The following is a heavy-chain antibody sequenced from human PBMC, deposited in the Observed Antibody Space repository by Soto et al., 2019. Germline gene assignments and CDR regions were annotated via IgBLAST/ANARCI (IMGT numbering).Heavy chain of an antibody. CDR2: IYYSGNT. V-gene: IGHV4-39*01. Sequence: QLQLQESGPGLVKPSETLSLTCTVSSGSISSSSSYWGWIRQPQGKGLEWIGSIYYSGNTYYNPSLKSRVTISIDSSKTQFSLKLNSVTTADTAVYYCGAQDYGDKGYYFETWGQGTLVTVSS. CDR3: GAQDYGDKGYYFET. D-gene: IGHD4-17*01. J-gene: IGHJ4*02. CDR1: SGSISSSSSY.